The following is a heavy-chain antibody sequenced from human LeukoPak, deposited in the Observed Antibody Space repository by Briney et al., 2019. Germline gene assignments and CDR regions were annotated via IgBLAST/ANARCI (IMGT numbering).Heavy chain of an antibody. CDR1: GGSFSGYY. J-gene: IGHJ4*02. Sequence: SETLSLTCAVYGGSFSGYYWSWIRQPPGKGLGWIGEINHSGSTNYNPSLKSRVTISVDTSKNQFSLKLSSVTAADTAVYYCARAMGWLRRGYSYDYWGQGTLVTVSS. CDR3: ARAMGWLRRGYSYDY. CDR2: INHSGST. V-gene: IGHV4-34*01. D-gene: IGHD5-18*01.